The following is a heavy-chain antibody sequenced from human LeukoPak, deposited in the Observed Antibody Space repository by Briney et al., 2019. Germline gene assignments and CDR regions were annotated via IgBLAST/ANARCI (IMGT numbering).Heavy chain of an antibody. V-gene: IGHV1-18*01. D-gene: IGHD3-22*01. CDR1: GYTFTSYG. Sequence: ASVTVSCKASGYTFTSYGISWVRQAPGQGLEWMGWISAYNGNTNYAQKLQGRVTMTTDTSTSTAYMELRSLRSDDTAVYYCARVPLYDSSGYYYGSYYYYGMDVWGQGTTVTVSS. CDR2: ISAYNGNT. J-gene: IGHJ6*02. CDR3: ARVPLYDSSGYYYGSYYYYGMDV.